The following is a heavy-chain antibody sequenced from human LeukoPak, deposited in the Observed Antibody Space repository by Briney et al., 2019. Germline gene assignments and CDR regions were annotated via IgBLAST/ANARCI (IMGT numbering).Heavy chain of an antibody. Sequence: QPGRSLRLSCAASGFCFSNYAMHWVRQTPGEGLVWVAVISTDGRDKHYADSVKGRFTISRDNSKSTLYLQMNSLRAEDTAVYYCARDSAAAAVYYFDYWGQGTLVTVSS. CDR1: GFCFSNYA. CDR2: ISTDGRDK. J-gene: IGHJ4*02. D-gene: IGHD6-13*01. V-gene: IGHV3-30*04. CDR3: ARDSAAAAVYYFDY.